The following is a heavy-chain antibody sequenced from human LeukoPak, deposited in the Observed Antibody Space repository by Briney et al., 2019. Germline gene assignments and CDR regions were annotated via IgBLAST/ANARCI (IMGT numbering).Heavy chain of an antibody. CDR2: IIPILGIA. CDR3: ARDGGGDYGGNRGH. Sequence: ASVKVSCKAPGGIFSSYTISWVRQAPGQGLEWMGRIIPILGIANYAQKFQGRVTITAHKSTSTAYMELSSLRSEDTAVYYCARDGGGDYGGNRGHWGQGTLVTVSS. J-gene: IGHJ4*02. D-gene: IGHD4-23*01. CDR1: GGIFSSYT. V-gene: IGHV1-69*04.